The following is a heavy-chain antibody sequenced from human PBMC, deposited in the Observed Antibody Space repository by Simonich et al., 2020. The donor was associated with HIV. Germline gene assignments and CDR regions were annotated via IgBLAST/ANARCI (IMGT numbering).Heavy chain of an antibody. Sequence: EVQLVESGGGLVQPGGSLRLSCAASGFTFSTYSMNWVRQATGKGLEWVSYSSSRGRTINYADSVKGRFTISRDNAKNSLYLQRSSLRAEDTAVYYCARGSYYDINGSRYFDYWGQGTLVTVSS. V-gene: IGHV3-48*01. CDR1: GFTFSTYS. CDR2: SSSRGRTI. J-gene: IGHJ4*02. D-gene: IGHD3-22*01. CDR3: ARGSYYDINGSRYFDY.